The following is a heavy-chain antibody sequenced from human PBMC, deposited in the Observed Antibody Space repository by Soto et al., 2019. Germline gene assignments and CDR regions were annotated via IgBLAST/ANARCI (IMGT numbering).Heavy chain of an antibody. Sequence: LRLSCAASGITFNNYWMHWVRQAPGKGLVWVSRINSDASSISYADSVKGRFTISRDNAKNTLYLQMNSLRAEDTAVYYCARSRYSGSYYGYWGKGTLVTVSS. D-gene: IGHD1-26*01. CDR1: GITFNNYW. CDR2: INSDASSI. CDR3: ARSRYSGSYYGY. V-gene: IGHV3-74*01. J-gene: IGHJ4*02.